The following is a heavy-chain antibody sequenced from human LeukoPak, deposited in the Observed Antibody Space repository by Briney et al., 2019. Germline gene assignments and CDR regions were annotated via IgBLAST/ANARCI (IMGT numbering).Heavy chain of an antibody. CDR3: ARAVVDFWSGYTPNWFDP. J-gene: IGHJ5*02. D-gene: IGHD3-3*01. V-gene: IGHV4-30-2*01. CDR1: GGSISSGGYS. Sequence: SQTLSLTCAVSGGSISSGGYSWGWIRQPPGKGLEWIGYIYHSGSTYYNPSLKSRVTISVDRSKNQFSLKLSSVTAADTAVYYCARAVVDFWSGYTPNWFDPWGQGTLVTVSS. CDR2: IYHSGST.